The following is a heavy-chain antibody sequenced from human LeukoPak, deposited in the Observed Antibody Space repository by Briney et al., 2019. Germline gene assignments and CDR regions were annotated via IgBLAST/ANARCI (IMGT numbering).Heavy chain of an antibody. Sequence: PSETLSLTCTVSGGSISSTSYYWGWLRPPPGKGLEWIGSIYYSWDTYYHPSLKSRVTISVDTSKNQLSLKLSSVTAADTAVYYCATTSYYYDSPDYWGQGTLVTVSS. D-gene: IGHD3-22*01. CDR2: IYYSWDT. J-gene: IGHJ4*02. V-gene: IGHV4-39*01. CDR3: ATTSYYYDSPDY. CDR1: GGSISSTSYY.